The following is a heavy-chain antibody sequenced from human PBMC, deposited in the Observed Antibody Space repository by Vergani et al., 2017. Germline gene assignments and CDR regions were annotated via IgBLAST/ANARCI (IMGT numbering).Heavy chain of an antibody. J-gene: IGHJ4*02. CDR1: GGTFSSYA. V-gene: IGHV1-69*13. CDR3: ARDKREGGSDVSNDY. D-gene: IGHD1-26*01. CDR2: IIPIFGTA. Sequence: QVQLVQSGAEVKKPWSSVKVSCKASGGTFSSYAISRVRQAPGQGLEWMGRIIPIFGTANYAQKFQGRVTITADESTSTAYMELSSLRSEDTAVYYCARDKREGGSDVSNDYWGQGTLVTVSS.